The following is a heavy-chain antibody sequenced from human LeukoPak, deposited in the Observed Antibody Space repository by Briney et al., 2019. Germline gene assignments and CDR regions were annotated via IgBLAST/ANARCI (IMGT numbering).Heavy chain of an antibody. Sequence: ASVKVSCKASGYTFTGYYMHWVRQAPGQGLEWMGWINPNSGGTNYAQKFQGRVTMTRDTSISTDYMELSRLRSADTAVYYCARSPHILTGENFDYWGQGTPVTVSS. V-gene: IGHV1-2*02. CDR2: INPNSGGT. CDR3: ARSPHILTGENFDY. J-gene: IGHJ4*02. D-gene: IGHD3-9*01. CDR1: GYTFTGYY.